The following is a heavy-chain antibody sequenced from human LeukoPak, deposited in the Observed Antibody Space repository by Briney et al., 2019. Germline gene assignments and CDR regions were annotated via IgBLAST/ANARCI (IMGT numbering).Heavy chain of an antibody. CDR2: IKQDGSEQ. J-gene: IGHJ6*02. D-gene: IGHD2-2*01. CDR3: VRVAPGNRAMDV. V-gene: IGHV3-7*04. Sequence: PGGSLRLSCEASGLSFSTYWMRWVRQAPGKGLEWVATIKQDGSEQWYVDSVKGRFTISRDNAKNSVYLQMSSLRAEDTAVYYCVRVAPGNRAMDVWGQGTTVTVSS. CDR1: GLSFSTYW.